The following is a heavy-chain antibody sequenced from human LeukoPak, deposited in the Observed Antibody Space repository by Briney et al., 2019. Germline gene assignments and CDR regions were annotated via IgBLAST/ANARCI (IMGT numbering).Heavy chain of an antibody. CDR3: ARSFLTQDAFDI. D-gene: IGHD4/OR15-4a*01. CDR1: GFTVSSNY. V-gene: IGHV3-53*01. Sequence: GGSLGLSCAASGFTVSSNYMSWVRQAPGKGLEWVSVIYSGGSTYYADSVKGRFTISRDNSKNTLYLQMNSLRAEDTAVYYCARSFLTQDAFDIWGQGTMVTVSS. CDR2: IYSGGST. J-gene: IGHJ3*02.